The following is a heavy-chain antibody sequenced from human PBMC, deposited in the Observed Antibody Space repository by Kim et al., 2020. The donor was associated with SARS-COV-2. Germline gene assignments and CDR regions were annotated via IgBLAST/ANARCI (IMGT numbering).Heavy chain of an antibody. D-gene: IGHD3-10*01. CDR2: ISYDGSHK. J-gene: IGHJ4*02. CDR3: AKDRGFGSGTQYYFDY. CDR1: GFTFSTYG. V-gene: IGHV3-30*18. Sequence: GGSLRLSCAASGFTFSTYGMHWVRQAPGKGLEWVAIISYDGSHKYYADSVKGRFTISRDTSKNTLYLQMNSLRAEDTAVYYCAKDRGFGSGTQYYFDYWGQGTLVTVSS.